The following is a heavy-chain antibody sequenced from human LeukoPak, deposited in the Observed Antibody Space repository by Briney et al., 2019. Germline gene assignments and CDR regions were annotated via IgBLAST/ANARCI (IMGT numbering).Heavy chain of an antibody. V-gene: IGHV2-70*11. Sequence: SGPTLVNPTQTLTLTCTFSGFSLSPSGMCVSWIRQPPGKALERLARIDWDDDKYYSTSLKTRLTISKDTSKNQVVLTMTNMDPVDTATYYCARTASTTVTSPFDYWGQGTLVTVSS. J-gene: IGHJ4*02. D-gene: IGHD4-17*01. CDR2: IDWDDDK. CDR3: ARTASTTVTSPFDY. CDR1: GFSLSPSGMC.